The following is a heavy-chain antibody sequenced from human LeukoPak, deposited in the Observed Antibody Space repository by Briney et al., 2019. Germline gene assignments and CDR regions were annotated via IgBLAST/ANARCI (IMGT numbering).Heavy chain of an antibody. Sequence: PGGSLRLSCSASGFTFSHAWMSWIRQPPGKGLEWIGYIYYSGSTNYNPSLKSRVTISVDTSKNQFSLKLSSVTAADTAVYYCARVLTGKDYYFDYWGQGTLVTVSS. CDR1: GFTFSHAW. CDR2: IYYSGST. D-gene: IGHD1-1*01. CDR3: ARVLTGKDYYFDY. V-gene: IGHV4-59*01. J-gene: IGHJ4*02.